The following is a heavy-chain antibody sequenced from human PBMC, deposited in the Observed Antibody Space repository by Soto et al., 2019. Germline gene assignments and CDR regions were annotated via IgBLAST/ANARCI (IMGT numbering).Heavy chain of an antibody. D-gene: IGHD1-26*01. V-gene: IGHV4-39*01. J-gene: IGHJ4*02. Sequence: PSETLSLTCTVSGGSISSYYWGWIRQPPGMGLEWIGSIYYSGSTYYNPSLKSRVTISVDTSKNQFSLKLSSVTAADTAVYYCARRYGGNLDYWGQGTLVTVSS. CDR2: IYYSGST. CDR3: ARRYGGNLDY. CDR1: GGSISSYY.